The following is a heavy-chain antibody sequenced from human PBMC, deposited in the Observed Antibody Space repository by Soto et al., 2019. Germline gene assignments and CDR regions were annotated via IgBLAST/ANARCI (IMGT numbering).Heavy chain of an antibody. D-gene: IGHD1-26*01. CDR2: ISYDGSNK. CDR1: GFTFSSYA. Sequence: GRSLRLSCAASGFTFSSYAMHWVRQAPGKGLEWVAVISYDGSNKYYADSVKGRFTISRDNSKNTLYLQMNSLRAEDTAVYYCARERPGSYSHSYYYYGMDVWGQGTTVTVSS. CDR3: ARERPGSYSHSYYYYGMDV. J-gene: IGHJ6*02. V-gene: IGHV3-30-3*01.